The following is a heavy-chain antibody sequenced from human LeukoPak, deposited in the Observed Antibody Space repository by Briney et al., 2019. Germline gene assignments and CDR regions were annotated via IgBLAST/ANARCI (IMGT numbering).Heavy chain of an antibody. Sequence: SETLSLTCTVSGGSISSYYWGWIRQPPGKGLKWIGSISHSGSTYYNPSLKSRVTISVDTSKNQFSLKLSSLTAADTAVYYCARLRRSRLAEFDYWGQGTLVTVSS. V-gene: IGHV4-38-2*02. CDR2: ISHSGST. J-gene: IGHJ4*02. CDR3: ARLRRSRLAEFDY. CDR1: GGSISSYY. D-gene: IGHD3-3*02.